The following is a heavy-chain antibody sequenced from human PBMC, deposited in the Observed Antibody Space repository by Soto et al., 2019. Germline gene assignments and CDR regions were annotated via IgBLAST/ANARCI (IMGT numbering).Heavy chain of an antibody. Sequence: GGSLRLSCAASGFTFSSYAMSWVRQAPGKGLEWVSAISGSGGSTYYADSVKGRFTISRDNSKNTLYLQMNSLRAEDTAVYYCAKFVLPATTRPKQNLIAVAGTGGFDYWGQGTLVTVSS. CDR2: ISGSGGST. CDR1: GFTFSSYA. D-gene: IGHD6-19*01. CDR3: AKFVLPATTRPKQNLIAVAGTGGFDY. V-gene: IGHV3-23*01. J-gene: IGHJ4*02.